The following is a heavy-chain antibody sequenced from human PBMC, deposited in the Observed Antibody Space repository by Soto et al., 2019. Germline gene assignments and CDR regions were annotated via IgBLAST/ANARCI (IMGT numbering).Heavy chain of an antibody. Sequence: EVQLVESGGGLAQPGRSLRLSCAASGFTFDDYAMHWVRQAPGKGLEWVSGISWNSGSIGYADCVKGRFTISRDNAKKSRNLQMKSLRAEDTALYYCASGRGYEIVTGYYPYFDYGVQGTLVTVSS. CDR2: ISWNSGSI. D-gene: IGHD3-9*01. V-gene: IGHV3-9*01. J-gene: IGHJ4*02. CDR3: ASGRGYEIVTGYYPYFDY. CDR1: GFTFDDYA.